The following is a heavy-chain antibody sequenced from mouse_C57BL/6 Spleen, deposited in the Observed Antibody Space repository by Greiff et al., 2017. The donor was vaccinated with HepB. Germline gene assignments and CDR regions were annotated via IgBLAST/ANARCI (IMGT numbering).Heavy chain of an antibody. D-gene: IGHD2-3*01. J-gene: IGHJ4*01. V-gene: IGHV1-81*01. CDR1: GYTFTSYG. CDR3: ARFPLYDGSYYYAMDY. CDR2: IYPRSGNT. Sequence: QVQLQQSGAELARPGASVKLSCKASGYTFTSYGISWVKQRTGQGLEWIGEIYPRSGNTYYNEKFKGKATLTADKSSSTAYIELRSLTSEDSAVYFCARFPLYDGSYYYAMDYWGQGTSVTVSS.